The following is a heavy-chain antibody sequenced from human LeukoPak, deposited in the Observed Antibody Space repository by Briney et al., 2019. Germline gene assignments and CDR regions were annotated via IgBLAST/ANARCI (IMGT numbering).Heavy chain of an antibody. CDR3: ARASGTYYYYYYYMDV. Sequence: SETLSLTCAVYGGSFSGYYWSWIRQPPGKGLEWIGEINHSGSTNYNPSLKSRVTISVDTSKNQFSLKLSSVTAADTAVYYCARASGTYYYYYYYMDVWGKGTTVTISS. V-gene: IGHV4-34*01. J-gene: IGHJ6*03. CDR1: GGSFSGYY. CDR2: INHSGST.